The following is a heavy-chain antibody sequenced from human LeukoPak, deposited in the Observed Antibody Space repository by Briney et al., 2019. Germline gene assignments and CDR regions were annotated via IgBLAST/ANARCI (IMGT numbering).Heavy chain of an antibody. Sequence: GGSLRLSCAASGFTFDDYAMHWVRQAPGKGLEWVSGISWSSGSIGYADSVKGRFTISRDNAKNSLYLQMNSLRAEDTALYYCAAITTIYSGYDYSGFDYWGQGTLVTVSS. CDR2: ISWSSGSI. J-gene: IGHJ4*02. V-gene: IGHV3-9*01. D-gene: IGHD5-12*01. CDR1: GFTFDDYA. CDR3: AAITTIYSGYDYSGFDY.